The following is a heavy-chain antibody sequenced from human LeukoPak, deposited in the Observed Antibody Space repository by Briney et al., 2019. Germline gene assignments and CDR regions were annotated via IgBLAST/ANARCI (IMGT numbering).Heavy chain of an antibody. CDR3: ARAPGYGAAYYFDY. V-gene: IGHV3-48*03. CDR2: ISSSGSTI. D-gene: IGHD1-1*01. CDR1: GFTFSSYE. Sequence: GGSLRLSCAASGFTFSSYEMNWVRQAPGKGLEWVSYISSSGSTIYYADSVKGRFTISRDNAKNSLYLQMNSLRAEDTAVYYCARAPGYGAAYYFDYWGQGTLVTVSS. J-gene: IGHJ4*02.